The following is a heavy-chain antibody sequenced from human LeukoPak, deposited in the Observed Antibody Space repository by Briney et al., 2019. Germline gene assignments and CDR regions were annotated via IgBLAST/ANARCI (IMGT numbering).Heavy chain of an antibody. V-gene: IGHV4-34*01. CDR3: ARGPIIGWFDP. CDR2: INHSGST. Sequence: SETLSLTCAVYGGSFSGYYWSWIRQPPGKGLEWIGEINHSGSTNYNPSLKSRVIISVDTSKNQFSLKLSSVTAADTAVYYCARGPIIGWFDPWGQGTLVTVSS. CDR1: GGSFSGYY. J-gene: IGHJ5*02.